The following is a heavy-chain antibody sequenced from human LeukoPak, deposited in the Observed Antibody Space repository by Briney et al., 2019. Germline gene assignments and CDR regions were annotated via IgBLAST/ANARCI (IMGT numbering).Heavy chain of an antibody. J-gene: IGHJ4*02. CDR2: IYSGGST. D-gene: IGHD6-19*01. V-gene: IGHV3-53*01. CDR1: GFTVSSNY. Sequence: PGGSLRLSCAASGFTVSSNYMSWVRQAPGKGLEWVSVIYSGGSTYYADSVKGRFTISRDNSKNTLYLQMNSLRAEDTAVYYCAKEAGTENFDYWGQGTLVTVSS. CDR3: AKEAGTENFDY.